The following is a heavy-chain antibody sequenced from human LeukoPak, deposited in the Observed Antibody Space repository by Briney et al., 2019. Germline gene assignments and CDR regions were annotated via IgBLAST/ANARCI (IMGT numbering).Heavy chain of an antibody. V-gene: IGHV4-34*01. Sequence: PSETLSLTCAVYGGSFSGYYWSWIRQPPGKGLEWIGEINHSGSTNYNLSLKSRVTISVDTSKNQFSLKLSSVTAADTAVYYCARVRATTTGFDYWGQGTLVTVSS. J-gene: IGHJ4*02. CDR2: INHSGST. CDR3: ARVRATTTGFDY. CDR1: GGSFSGYY. D-gene: IGHD5-12*01.